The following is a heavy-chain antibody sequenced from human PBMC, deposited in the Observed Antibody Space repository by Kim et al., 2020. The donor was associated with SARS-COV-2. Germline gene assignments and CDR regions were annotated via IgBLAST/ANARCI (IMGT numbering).Heavy chain of an antibody. Sequence: GGSLRLSCAASGFTFSSYGMHWVRQAPGKGLEWVAVIWYDGSNKYYADSVKGRFTISRDNSKNTLYLQMNSLRAEDTAVYYCAREGGDYYDSSGYYYGMDVWGQGTTVTVSS. CDR1: GFTFSSYG. CDR3: AREGGDYYDSSGYYYGMDV. V-gene: IGHV3-33*01. D-gene: IGHD3-22*01. CDR2: IWYDGSNK. J-gene: IGHJ6*02.